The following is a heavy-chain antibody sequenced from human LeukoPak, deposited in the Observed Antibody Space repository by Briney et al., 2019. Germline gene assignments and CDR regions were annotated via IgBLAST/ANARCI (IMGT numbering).Heavy chain of an antibody. CDR3: AGIQLWPLMFFFDY. D-gene: IGHD5-18*01. CDR1: GFPYSSYA. Sequence: PGGFLRLSCAASGFPYSSYAMHGVRQAPGKGLEWVAGISYEDNEYYADSVKGRFTISRDNSKNTLYLHMNSLRAEDSAVYFCAGIQLWPLMFFFDYWGQGTLVTVSS. CDR2: ISYEDNE. J-gene: IGHJ4*02. V-gene: IGHV3-30*03.